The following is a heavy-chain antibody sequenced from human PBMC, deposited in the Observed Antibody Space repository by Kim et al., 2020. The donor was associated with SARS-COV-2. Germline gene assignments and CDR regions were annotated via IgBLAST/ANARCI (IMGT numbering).Heavy chain of an antibody. CDR2: IKSKTDGGTT. D-gene: IGHD4-17*01. CDR1: GFTFSNAW. CDR3: TTDLHDYGDYDY. J-gene: IGHJ4*02. V-gene: IGHV3-15*01. Sequence: WGSLRLSCAASGFTFSNAWMSWVRQAPGKGLEWVGRIKSKTDGGTTDYAAPVRGRFTISRDDSKNTLYLQMNSLKTEDTAVYYCTTDLHDYGDYDYWGQGTLVTVSS.